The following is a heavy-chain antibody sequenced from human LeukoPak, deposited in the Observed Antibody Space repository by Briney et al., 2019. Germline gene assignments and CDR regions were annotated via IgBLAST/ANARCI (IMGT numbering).Heavy chain of an antibody. CDR2: IKQDESEK. V-gene: IGHV3-7*01. D-gene: IGHD6-19*01. J-gene: IGHJ4*02. CDR3: AGPHSSGWYGVDY. CDR1: GFTFSTYW. Sequence: GESLRLSCAASGFTFSTYWMSWVRQTPEKGLEWVANIKQDESEKYYVDSVKGRFTISRDNARNSLYLQMNSLRAEDTAVYYCAGPHSSGWYGVDYWGQGTLVTVSS.